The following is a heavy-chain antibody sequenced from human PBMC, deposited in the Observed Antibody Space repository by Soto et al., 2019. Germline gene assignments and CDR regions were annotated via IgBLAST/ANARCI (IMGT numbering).Heavy chain of an antibody. J-gene: IGHJ5*01. CDR2: IYKSATT. V-gene: IGHV4-30-4*01. CDR3: ARGRCCLTGSCFPNWFDS. D-gene: IGHD2-15*01. CDR1: GDSISTVDYF. Sequence: PSETLSLTCSVSGDSISTVDYFWAWIRQPPGQTLEYIGYIYKSATTYYNPSFESRVAISLDTSKSQFSLTVTSVTAGDTAVYFCARGRCCLTGSCFPNWFDSWGRGTLVTVSS.